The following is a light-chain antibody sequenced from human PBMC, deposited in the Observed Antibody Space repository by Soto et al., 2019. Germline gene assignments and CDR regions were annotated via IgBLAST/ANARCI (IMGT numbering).Light chain of an antibody. J-gene: IGKJ1*01. CDR2: NGA. Sequence: DIQMTQSPSTLSASVGDRVTITCRASQYISIYLAWYQQKPGKAPKVLIWNGATLHRGVPSRFSASGSGTEFTLTIGSLQPDDFATYYCQQYKSYSSWTLGQRTKVEIK. V-gene: IGKV1-5*01. CDR3: QQYKSYSSWT. CDR1: QYISIY.